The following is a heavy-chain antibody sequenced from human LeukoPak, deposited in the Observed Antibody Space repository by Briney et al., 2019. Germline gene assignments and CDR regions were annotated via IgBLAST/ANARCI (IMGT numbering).Heavy chain of an antibody. D-gene: IGHD6-13*01. CDR1: GFTFDDYA. Sequence: GGSLRLSCAASGFTFDDYAMHWVRQAPGKGLEWVSGISWNSGSIGYADSVKGRFTISRGNAKNSLYLQMNSLRAEDTALYYCAKDSAAAGLYYFDYWGQGTLVTVSS. V-gene: IGHV3-9*01. J-gene: IGHJ4*02. CDR2: ISWNSGSI. CDR3: AKDSAAAGLYYFDY.